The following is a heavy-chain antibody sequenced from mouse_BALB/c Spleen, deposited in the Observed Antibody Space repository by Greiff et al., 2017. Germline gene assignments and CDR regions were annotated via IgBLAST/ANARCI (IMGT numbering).Heavy chain of an antibody. CDR2: INPSNGRT. D-gene: IGHD1-1*01. J-gene: IGHJ1*01. Sequence: VQLQQSGAELVKPGASVKLSCKASGYTFTSYWIHWVKQRPGQGLEWIGEINPSNGRTNYNEKFKSKATLTVDKSSSTAYMQLSSLTSEDSAVYYCARSNYGSVWYFDVWGAGTTVTVSS. CDR3: ARSNYGSVWYFDV. CDR1: GYTFTSYW. V-gene: IGHV1S81*02.